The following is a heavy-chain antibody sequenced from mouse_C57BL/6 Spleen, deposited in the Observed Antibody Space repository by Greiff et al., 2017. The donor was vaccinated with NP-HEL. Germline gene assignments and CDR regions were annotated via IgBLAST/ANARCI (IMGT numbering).Heavy chain of an antibody. CDR2: IDPSDSYT. CDR3: ARLGYGSSTWCAD. CDR1: GYTFTSYW. D-gene: IGHD1-1*01. J-gene: IGHJ3*01. V-gene: IGHV1-69*01. Sequence: VQLQQPGAELVMPGASVKLSCKASGYTFTSYWMPWVKQRPGQGLEWIGEIDPSDSYTNYLQKFKGQSTLTVDKSSSTAYMQLSSLTSEDSAVYYCARLGYGSSTWCADWGQGTLVTVSA.